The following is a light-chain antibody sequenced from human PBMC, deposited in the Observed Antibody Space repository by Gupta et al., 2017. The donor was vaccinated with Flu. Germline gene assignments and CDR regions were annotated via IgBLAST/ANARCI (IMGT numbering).Light chain of an antibody. CDR2: KVS. Sequence: DIQMTQSPSTLAASVGDRVSITCRATENITSWLAWYQQKPGKAPNFVIYKVSGVEGGVPSRFSGSGSGTEFTLTISSLQPDDFATYYCQHFNYDSWTFGQGTXVEI. CDR3: QHFNYDSWT. V-gene: IGKV1-5*03. J-gene: IGKJ1*01. CDR1: ENITSW.